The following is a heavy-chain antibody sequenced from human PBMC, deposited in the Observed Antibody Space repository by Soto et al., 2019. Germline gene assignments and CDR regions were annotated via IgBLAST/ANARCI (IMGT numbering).Heavy chain of an antibody. Sequence: QVQLVQSGAEVKKPGASVKISCKASGYTFTSYFMHWVRQAPGQGLGWMGIINPSGGSKSYAQKFQGRVTMTGDTSTRTVYMELRSLKSEDTAVYYCARGRVAGDYWGQGTLVTVSS. J-gene: IGHJ4*02. V-gene: IGHV1-46*01. D-gene: IGHD2-15*01. CDR2: INPSGGSK. CDR3: ARGRVAGDY. CDR1: GYTFTSYF.